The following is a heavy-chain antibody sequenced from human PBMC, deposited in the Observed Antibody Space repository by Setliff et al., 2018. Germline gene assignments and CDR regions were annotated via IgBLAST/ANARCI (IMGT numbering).Heavy chain of an antibody. J-gene: IGHJ3*02. CDR3: ARGDFWVVGGAFDI. CDR2: INTDTGNP. CDR1: GYTFTSYA. V-gene: IGHV7-4-1*02. Sequence: GASVKVSCKASGYTFTSYAMNWVRQAPGQGLEWMGWINTDTGNPTYAQGFTGRFVFSLDTSVSTAYLQINSLKAEDTAVYYCARGDFWVVGGAFDIWGQGTMVTVSS. D-gene: IGHD3-3*01.